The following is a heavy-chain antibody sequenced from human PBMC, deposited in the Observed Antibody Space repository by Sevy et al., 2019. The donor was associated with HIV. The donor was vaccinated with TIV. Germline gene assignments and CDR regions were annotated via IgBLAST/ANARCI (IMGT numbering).Heavy chain of an antibody. D-gene: IGHD2-21*02. CDR1: GYTFTSYD. CDR3: AAGIMVVTAHRAFDI. J-gene: IGHJ3*02. Sequence: ASVKVSCKASGYTFTSYDINWVRQATGQGLEWMGWMNPNSGNTGYAQMFQGRVTMTRNTSISTAYMELSSLRSEDTAVYYCAAGIMVVTAHRAFDIWGQGTMVTVSS. V-gene: IGHV1-8*01. CDR2: MNPNSGNT.